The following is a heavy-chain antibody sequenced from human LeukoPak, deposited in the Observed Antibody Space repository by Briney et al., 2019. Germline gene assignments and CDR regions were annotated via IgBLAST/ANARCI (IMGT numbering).Heavy chain of an antibody. J-gene: IGHJ3*02. V-gene: IGHV4-34*01. Sequence: SETLSLTCAVYGGSFSGYYWSWIRQPPGKGLEWIGVINHSGSTNYNPSLKSRVTISVDTSKNQFSLKLSSVTAADTAVYYCARAKDLIVVVPAARAFDIWGQGTMVTVSS. D-gene: IGHD2-2*01. CDR3: ARAKDLIVVVPAARAFDI. CDR2: INHSGST. CDR1: GGSFSGYY.